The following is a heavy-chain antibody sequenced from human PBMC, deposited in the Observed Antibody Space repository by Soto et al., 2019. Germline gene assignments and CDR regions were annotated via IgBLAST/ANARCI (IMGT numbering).Heavy chain of an antibody. D-gene: IGHD3-10*01. Sequence: ASVKVSCKVSGYTPTELSMHWVRQAPGKGLEWMGGFDPEDGETIYAQKFQGRVTMTEDTSTDTAYMELSSLRSEDTAVYYCATDPIEWFGELSSYWGQGTLVTVSS. V-gene: IGHV1-24*01. CDR3: ATDPIEWFGELSSY. CDR2: FDPEDGET. CDR1: GYTPTELS. J-gene: IGHJ4*02.